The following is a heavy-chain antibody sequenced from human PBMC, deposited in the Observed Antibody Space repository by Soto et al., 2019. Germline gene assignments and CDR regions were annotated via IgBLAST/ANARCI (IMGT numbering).Heavy chain of an antibody. D-gene: IGHD2-2*01. Sequence: QVQLVQSGAEVKKPGSSVKVSCKASGGTFSSYAIGWVRQAPGQGLEWMGGIIPISGTANYAQKCQGRVTITADESTSTVYMGLSSLRSEDTAVYFCARSQGSSTSLEIYYYYYYGMDVWGQGTTVTVSS. V-gene: IGHV1-69*01. CDR1: GGTFSSYA. CDR2: IIPISGTA. J-gene: IGHJ6*02. CDR3: ARSQGSSTSLEIYYYYYYGMDV.